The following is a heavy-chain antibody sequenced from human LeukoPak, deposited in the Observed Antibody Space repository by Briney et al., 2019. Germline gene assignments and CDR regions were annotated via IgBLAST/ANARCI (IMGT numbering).Heavy chain of an antibody. CDR2: IYPGDSDT. CDR3: ARSITYYYDSSGYYYLDY. V-gene: IGHV5-51*01. Sequence: GESLKISCQGSGYSFTSYWIGWVRQMPGKGLEWMGIIYPGDSDTRYSPSFQGQVTISADKSISTAYLQWSSLKASDTAMYYCARSITYYYDSSGYYYLDYWGQGTLVTVSS. J-gene: IGHJ4*02. D-gene: IGHD3-22*01. CDR1: GYSFTSYW.